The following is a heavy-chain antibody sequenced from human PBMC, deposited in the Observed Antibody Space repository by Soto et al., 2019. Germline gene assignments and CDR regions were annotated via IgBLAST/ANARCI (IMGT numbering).Heavy chain of an antibody. CDR2: ISSSGSTI. V-gene: IGHV3-11*01. J-gene: IGHJ6*02. D-gene: IGHD3-3*01. CDR3: ARDRRGSNYDFWSGYHLHYYYYGMDV. CDR1: GFTFSDYY. Sequence: QVQLVESGGGLVKPGGSLRLSCAASGFTFSDYYMSWIRQAPGKGLEWVSYISSSGSTIYYADSVKGRFTISRDNAKNSLYLQMNSLRAEDTAVYYCARDRRGSNYDFWSGYHLHYYYYGMDVWGQGTTVTVSS.